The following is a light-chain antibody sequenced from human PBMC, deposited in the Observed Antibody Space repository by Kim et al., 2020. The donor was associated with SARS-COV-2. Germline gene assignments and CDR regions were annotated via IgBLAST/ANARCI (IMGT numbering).Light chain of an antibody. CDR1: SSNIGAHYD. V-gene: IGLV1-40*01. J-gene: IGLJ2*01. CDR2: GNN. CDR3: QSFDTSLKTVI. Sequence: RVTISCTGSSSNIGAHYDVHWYQFLPGTAPKLLIHGNNNRPSWVPDRFSGSKSDTSASLAITGLQAEDEADYYCQSFDTSLKTVIFGGGTQLTVL.